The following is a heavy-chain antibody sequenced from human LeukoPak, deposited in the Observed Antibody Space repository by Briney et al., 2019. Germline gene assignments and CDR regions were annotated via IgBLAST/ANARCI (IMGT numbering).Heavy chain of an antibody. CDR2: IYYSGST. CDR1: GGSIDSDY. D-gene: IGHD6-19*01. J-gene: IGHJ4*02. V-gene: IGHV4-59*12. Sequence: KPSETLSFTCNVAGGSIDSDYWSWLRPPPGKGVEWIGYIYYSGSTNYEPSLESRVTISVDTSKTPFYLNVNTLTAADTAVYFCAKVKYSSGWYEFDSWGQGTLVTVSS. CDR3: AKVKYSSGWYEFDS.